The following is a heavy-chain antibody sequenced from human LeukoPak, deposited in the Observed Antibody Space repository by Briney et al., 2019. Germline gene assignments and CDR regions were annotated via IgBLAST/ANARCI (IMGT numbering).Heavy chain of an antibody. CDR1: GFTFSSYS. CDR3: ARGLGPNIVVVTAILGQYYFDY. CDR2: ISSSSSTI. V-gene: IGHV3-48*01. J-gene: IGHJ4*02. D-gene: IGHD2-21*02. Sequence: GGSLRLSCAASGFTFSSYSMNWVRQAPGKGLEWVSYISSSSSTIYYADSVKGRFTISRDNAKNSLYLQMDSLRAEDTAVYYCARGLGPNIVVVTAILGQYYFDYWGQGTLVTVSS.